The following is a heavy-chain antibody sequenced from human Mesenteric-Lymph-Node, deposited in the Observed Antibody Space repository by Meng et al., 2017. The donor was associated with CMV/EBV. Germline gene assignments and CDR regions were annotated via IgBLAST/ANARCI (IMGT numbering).Heavy chain of an antibody. CDR2: IYSGAGTT. V-gene: IGHV3-23*03. Sequence: GESLKISCAASGFTFSSYAMSWVRQAPGKGLEWVSVIYSGAGTTYYADSVKGRFTVSRDNSKNTLYLQMNSLRAEDTAVYYCAKEGTIVLEAYFDYWGQGTLVTVSS. D-gene: IGHD4/OR15-4a*01. J-gene: IGHJ4*02. CDR3: AKEGTIVLEAYFDY. CDR1: GFTFSSYA.